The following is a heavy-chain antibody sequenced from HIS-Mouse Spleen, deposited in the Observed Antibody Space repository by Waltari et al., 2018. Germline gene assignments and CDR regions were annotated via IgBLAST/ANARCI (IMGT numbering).Heavy chain of an antibody. D-gene: IGHD1-26*01. CDR3: ARGSGRWELLLPNWFDP. CDR2: INPNSGGT. Sequence: QVQLVQSGAEVKTPGASVKVSCKASGYTFPGYSMHWVRQAPGQGLEWMGWINPNSGGTNYAQKVQGRVTMTRDTSISTAYMELSRLRSDDTAVYYCARGSGRWELLLPNWFDPWGQGTLVTVSS. V-gene: IGHV1-2*02. CDR1: GYTFPGYS. J-gene: IGHJ5*02.